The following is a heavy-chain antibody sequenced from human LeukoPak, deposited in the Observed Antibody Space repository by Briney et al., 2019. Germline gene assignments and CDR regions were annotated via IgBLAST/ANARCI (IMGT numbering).Heavy chain of an antibody. J-gene: IGHJ4*02. V-gene: IGHV3-74*01. CDR2: INPDGTRT. CDR3: ARSFYDILIGYYQYFDY. D-gene: IGHD3-9*01. Sequence: GGSLRLSCAASGFTFRSYWMHWVRQAPGKGLEWVSRINPDGTRTAYADSVKGRFTISRDNAKNTLDLQMNSLRAEDTAVYYCARSFYDILIGYYQYFDYWGQGTLVTVSS. CDR1: GFTFRSYW.